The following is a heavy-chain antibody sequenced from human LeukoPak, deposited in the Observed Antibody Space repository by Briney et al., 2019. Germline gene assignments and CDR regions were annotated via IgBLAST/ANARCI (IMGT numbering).Heavy chain of an antibody. D-gene: IGHD5/OR15-5a*01. CDR1: GVSINSAAYY. Sequence: PSQTLSLTCTVSGVSINSAAYYWSWFRQHPGKGLEWIGYIYFSGSAYYNPSLESRVTISKDTSKNQFSLKLTSVTAADTAVYYCARGSLRLFDYWGQGTLVTVSS. V-gene: IGHV4-31*03. J-gene: IGHJ4*02. CDR3: ARGSLRLFDY. CDR2: IYFSGSA.